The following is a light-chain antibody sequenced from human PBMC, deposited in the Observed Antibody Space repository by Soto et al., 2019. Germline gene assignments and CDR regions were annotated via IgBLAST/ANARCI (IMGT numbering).Light chain of an antibody. CDR2: DVS. CDR1: SSDVGGYNY. V-gene: IGLV2-14*03. J-gene: IGLJ1*01. CDR3: SSYTTSNTRQIV. Sequence: QSALTQPASVSGSPGQSITISCTGTSSDVGGYNYVSWYQHHPGKAPKLMVYDVSNRPSGVSNRFSGSKSGNTASLTISGLQPEDEADYSCSSYTTSNTRQIVLGTGTKVTVL.